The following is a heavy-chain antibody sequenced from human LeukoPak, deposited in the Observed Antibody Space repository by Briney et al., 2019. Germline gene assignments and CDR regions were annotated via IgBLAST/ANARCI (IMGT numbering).Heavy chain of an antibody. CDR3: ARHWYYYDSSVRDAFDI. V-gene: IGHV4-39*01. CDR2: IYYSGST. CDR1: GGSISSSSYY. J-gene: IGHJ3*02. D-gene: IGHD3-22*01. Sequence: SETLPLTCTVSGGSISSSSYYWGWIRQPPGKGLEWIGSIYYSGSTYYNPSLKSRVTISVDTSKNQFSLKLSSVTAADTAVYYCARHWYYYDSSVRDAFDIWGQGTMVTVSS.